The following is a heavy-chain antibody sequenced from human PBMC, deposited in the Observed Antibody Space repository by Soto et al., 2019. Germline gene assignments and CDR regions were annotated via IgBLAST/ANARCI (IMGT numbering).Heavy chain of an antibody. Sequence: PGGSLRLSCATSGFILSDCAMNWVRQAPGKGLEWVANIKEDGSEKYYVDSVKGRFTISRDNAKNSLFLQMSSLRVEDTAVYYCASWIRTSDVAPGYCGQGTLLTVSS. V-gene: IGHV3-7*01. CDR1: GFILSDCA. CDR3: ASWIRTSDVAPGY. CDR2: IKEDGSEK. D-gene: IGHD2-2*03. J-gene: IGHJ4*02.